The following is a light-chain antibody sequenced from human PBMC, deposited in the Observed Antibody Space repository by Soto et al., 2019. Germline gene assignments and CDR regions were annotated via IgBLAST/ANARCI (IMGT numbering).Light chain of an antibody. CDR1: SSDVGGYNY. CDR3: CSCAHINNFQVV. V-gene: IGLV2-8*01. Sequence: QSALTQPPSASGSPGQSVTISCTGTSSDVGGYNYVSWYQQHPGKARKLMIYEASKRPSGVPDRFSGSKSGNTASLTVSGLRAEDEADYYCCSCAHINNFQVVFGGWTKLTVL. CDR2: EAS. J-gene: IGLJ2*01.